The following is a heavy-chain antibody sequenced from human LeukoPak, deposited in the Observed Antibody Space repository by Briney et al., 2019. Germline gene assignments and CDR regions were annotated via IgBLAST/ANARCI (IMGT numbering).Heavy chain of an antibody. CDR2: INPNSGGT. CDR1: GYTFTGYY. Sequence: ASVKVPCKASGYTFTGYYMHWVRQAPGQGLEWMGWINPNSGGTNYAQKFQGRVTMTRDTSISTAYMELSRLRSDDTAVYYCARAEEMATIEAFDIWGQGTMVTVSS. J-gene: IGHJ3*02. D-gene: IGHD5-24*01. V-gene: IGHV1-2*02. CDR3: ARAEEMATIEAFDI.